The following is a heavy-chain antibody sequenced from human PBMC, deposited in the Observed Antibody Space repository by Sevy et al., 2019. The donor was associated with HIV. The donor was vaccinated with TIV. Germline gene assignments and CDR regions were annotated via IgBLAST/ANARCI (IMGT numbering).Heavy chain of an antibody. Sequence: SETLSLTCNVSGASITSYYWSWIRQPPGKGLEWVGDIGSSGPGNYNPSLKSRVTLSVDTTKSHFSLKLRSVTAVDTAVYYCARSRYYFDSWGQGALVNVSS. D-gene: IGHD3-9*01. V-gene: IGHV4-4*08. CDR2: IGSSGPG. CDR3: ARSRYYFDS. CDR1: GASITSYY. J-gene: IGHJ4*02.